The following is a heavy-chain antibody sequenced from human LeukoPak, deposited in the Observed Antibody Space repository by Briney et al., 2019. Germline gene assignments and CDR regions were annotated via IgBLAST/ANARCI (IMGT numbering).Heavy chain of an antibody. CDR3: ARAMSTFGGVRNYFDS. V-gene: IGHV3-48*04. Sequence: GGSLRLSCAATGFTFSGHNMNWVRQAPGKGLEWISFVSISSGTIYYADSVNGRFRISRDNAKSSLDLEMNSLRAEDTAVYYCARAMSTFGGVRNYFDSWGQGTLVTVSS. CDR1: GFTFSGHN. CDR2: VSISSGTI. D-gene: IGHD3-16*01. J-gene: IGHJ4*02.